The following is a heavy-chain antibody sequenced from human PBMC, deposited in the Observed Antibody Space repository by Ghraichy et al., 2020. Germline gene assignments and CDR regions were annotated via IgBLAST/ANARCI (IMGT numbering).Heavy chain of an antibody. V-gene: IGHV3-74*01. CDR3: ARVLHPDFYYYGMDV. Sequence: GESLNISCAASGFTFSNYWMHWVRQVPGKGLVWVSRINADGSSVDYADSVKDRFTISRDNAKNTLYLHIKSLRPEDTAVYFCARVLHPDFYYYGMDVWGQGSTVTVSS. J-gene: IGHJ6*02. CDR2: INADGSSV. CDR1: GFTFSNYW.